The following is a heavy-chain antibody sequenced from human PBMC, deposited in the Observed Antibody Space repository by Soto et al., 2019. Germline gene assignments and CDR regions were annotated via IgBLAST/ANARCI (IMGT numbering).Heavy chain of an antibody. CDR2: ISRSGDTT. CDR1: GFTVSDHY. Sequence: QVQLVESGGGLVKPGGSLRVTCGASGFTVSDHYMSWIRQAPGKGLEWVSYISRSGDTTYYADSVKGRFTISRDNTKNSLSLQMNSLRAEDTAVYYCAGGPDSGDYVDSFDPWGQGTLVTVSS. CDR3: AGGPDSGDYVDSFDP. V-gene: IGHV3-11*01. D-gene: IGHD4-17*01. J-gene: IGHJ5*02.